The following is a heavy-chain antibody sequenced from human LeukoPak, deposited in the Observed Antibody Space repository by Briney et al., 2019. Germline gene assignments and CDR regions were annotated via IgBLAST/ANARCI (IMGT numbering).Heavy chain of an antibody. CDR1: GFTFSNYA. V-gene: IGHV3-23*01. CDR2: INGRDGRT. J-gene: IGHJ3*02. CDR3: ARGEAFAFDM. Sequence: GGSLRLSCAAPGFTFSNYAMGWVRQAPGKGLEWVSSINGRDGRTYYADSVRGRFSISSDNSKNTLFLQMNSLRAEDTAVYYCARGEAFAFDMWGQGTVVTVSS.